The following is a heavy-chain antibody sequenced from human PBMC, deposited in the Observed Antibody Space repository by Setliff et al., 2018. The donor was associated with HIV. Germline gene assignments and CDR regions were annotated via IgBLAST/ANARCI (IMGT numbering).Heavy chain of an antibody. CDR3: ARAPAVTTSLFFDY. D-gene: IGHD4-17*01. CDR2: IHSGGST. Sequence: PGGSLRLSCAASGFTVSSDYMNWVRQAPGKGLEWVSVIHSGGSTFYADSVKGRFTISRDNSKNTVYLQMNSLRAEDTAVYYCARAPAVTTSLFFDYWGQGTLVTVSS. V-gene: IGHV3-66*01. CDR1: GFTVSSDY. J-gene: IGHJ4*02.